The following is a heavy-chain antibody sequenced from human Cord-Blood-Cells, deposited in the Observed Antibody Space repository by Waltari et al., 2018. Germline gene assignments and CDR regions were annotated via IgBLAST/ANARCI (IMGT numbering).Heavy chain of an antibody. CDR1: GFSLSTSGVG. V-gene: IGHV2-5*02. J-gene: IGHJ3*02. Sequence: QITLTESGPTLVNPTQTLTLTCTFSGFSLSTSGVGVGWIRQPPGKSLEWLALIYWDDDKRYSPSLKSRLTITKDTSKHQVVLTMTNMDPVDTATYYCAHRSITIFGVVSDAVDIWGQGTMVTVSS. CDR3: AHRSITIFGVVSDAVDI. CDR2: IYWDDDK. D-gene: IGHD3-3*01.